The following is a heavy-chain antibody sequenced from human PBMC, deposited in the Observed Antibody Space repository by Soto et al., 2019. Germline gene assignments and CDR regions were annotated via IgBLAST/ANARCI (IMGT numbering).Heavy chain of an antibody. CDR1: SDSISSYY. V-gene: IGHV4-59*08. CDR2: TDYSGNT. CDR3: ARAVGDPLYYLDY. D-gene: IGHD6-19*01. J-gene: IGHJ4*02. Sequence: QVQLQESGPGLVRPSETLSLTCTVSSDSISSYYWIWIRQSPGKGLEWIGYTDYSGNTNYNPSLKSRVTISGDTSKNQFSLRLSSVTAADTAGCYCARAVGDPLYYLDYWGQGTLVTVSS.